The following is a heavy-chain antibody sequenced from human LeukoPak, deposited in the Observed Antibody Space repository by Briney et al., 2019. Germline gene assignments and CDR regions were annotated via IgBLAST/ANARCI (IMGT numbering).Heavy chain of an antibody. V-gene: IGHV3-48*02. CDR3: ARDRYAKFDY. CDR2: ISSSTINI. Sequence: GGSLRLSCAASGSKFRSYSMNWVRQAPGKGLEWVSYISSSTINIYYADSVKGRFTISRDDAKNSLYLQMNSLRDEDTAVYYCARDRYAKFDYWGQASLVTVSS. J-gene: IGHJ4*02. CDR1: GSKFRSYS. D-gene: IGHD4/OR15-4a*01.